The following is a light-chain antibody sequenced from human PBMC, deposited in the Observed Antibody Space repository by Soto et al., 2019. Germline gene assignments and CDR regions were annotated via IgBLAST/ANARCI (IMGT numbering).Light chain of an antibody. J-gene: IGLJ2*01. V-gene: IGLV1-40*01. CDR1: NSNIGAGYD. CDR3: QSYDRSMSALV. CDR2: GNS. Sequence: QSVLTQPPSVSGAPGQRVTISCTGSNSNIGAGYDVHWYQQLPGTAPKLLISGNSNRPSGVPDRFSGSKSDTSASLAITGLQDEDEADYYCQSYDRSMSALVFGGGTKLTVL.